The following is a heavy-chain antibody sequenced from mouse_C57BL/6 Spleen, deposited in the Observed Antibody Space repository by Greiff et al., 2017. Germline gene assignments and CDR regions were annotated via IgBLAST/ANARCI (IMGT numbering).Heavy chain of an antibody. J-gene: IGHJ4*01. V-gene: IGHV2-6-1*01. CDR2: IWSDGST. Sequence: VQGVESGPGLVAPSQSLSIPCTVSGFSLTSYGVHWVRQPPGKGLEWLVVIWSDGSTTYNSALKSRLSISTDNSKSQVFLKMNSLQTDDTAMYYCARHRATDYAMDYWGQGTSVTVSS. D-gene: IGHD3-3*01. CDR3: ARHRATDYAMDY. CDR1: GFSLTSYG.